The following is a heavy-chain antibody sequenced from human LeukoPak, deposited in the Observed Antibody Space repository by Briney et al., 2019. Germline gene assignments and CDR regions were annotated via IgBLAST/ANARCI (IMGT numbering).Heavy chain of an antibody. J-gene: IGHJ4*02. Sequence: KPSETLSLTCTVSGGSIGSYYWNWIRQSPGKGLDWIGYIHNSGATSYNPSLKSRVTISVDSSKNQFSLKLGSVTASDTAVYYCARQRNDVGGFYIDYWGQGTLVTISS. CDR3: ARQRNDVGGFYIDY. CDR2: IHNSGAT. V-gene: IGHV4-59*08. CDR1: GGSIGSYY. D-gene: IGHD4-23*01.